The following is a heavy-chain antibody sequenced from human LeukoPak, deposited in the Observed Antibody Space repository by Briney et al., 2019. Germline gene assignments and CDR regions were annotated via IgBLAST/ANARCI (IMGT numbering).Heavy chain of an antibody. J-gene: IGHJ4*02. CDR3: ARVTTVTTSFHFDY. Sequence: PSETLSLTCTVSGGSISDYYWSWIRQPPGKGLEWIGWIFGSGNFNYNPSLKSRLTISVDTSKNQFSLKLSSVTAADTAVYYCARVTTVTTSFHFDYWGQGTLVTVSS. D-gene: IGHD4-17*01. CDR2: IFGSGNF. CDR1: GGSISDYY. V-gene: IGHV4-4*09.